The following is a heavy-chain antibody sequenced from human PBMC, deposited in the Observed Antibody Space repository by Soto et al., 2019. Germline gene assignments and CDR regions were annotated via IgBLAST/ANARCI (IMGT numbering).Heavy chain of an antibody. J-gene: IGHJ4*02. Sequence: SVKVSCKASGGTFSSYAISWVRQAPGQGLEWMGGIIPIFGTANYAQKFQGRVTITADESTSTAYMELSSLRSEDTAVYYCARSPRSIAAGGIDYWGQGILVTVSS. CDR1: GGTFSSYA. D-gene: IGHD6-13*01. CDR3: ARSPRSIAAGGIDY. V-gene: IGHV1-69*13. CDR2: IIPIFGTA.